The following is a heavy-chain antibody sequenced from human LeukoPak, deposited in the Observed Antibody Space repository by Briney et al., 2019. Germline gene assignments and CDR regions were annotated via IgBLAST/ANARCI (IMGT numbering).Heavy chain of an antibody. D-gene: IGHD5-24*01. V-gene: IGHV3-74*01. J-gene: IGHJ4*02. Sequence: INSDGSSTSYADSVKGRFTISRDNAKNTLYLQMNSLRAEDTAVYYCARARDGYNSSRASDYWGQGTLVTVSS. CDR2: INSDGSST. CDR3: ARARDGYNSSRASDY.